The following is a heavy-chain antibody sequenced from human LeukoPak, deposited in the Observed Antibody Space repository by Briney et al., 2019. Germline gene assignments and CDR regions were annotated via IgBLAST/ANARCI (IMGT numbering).Heavy chain of an antibody. CDR3: VRDGQGGLMDAFDI. D-gene: IGHD3-16*01. Sequence: GGSLTLSCATSTFTLSRYSMHWVRPPPGKGREWVAFTRQVGWSAEYTDSVKGRFTVSTDTSKNAMYLQMHSVRVEDTAVYYCVRDGQGGLMDAFDIWGQGTMVTVSS. J-gene: IGHJ3*02. CDR2: TRQVGWSA. CDR1: TFTLSRYS. V-gene: IGHV3-30*04.